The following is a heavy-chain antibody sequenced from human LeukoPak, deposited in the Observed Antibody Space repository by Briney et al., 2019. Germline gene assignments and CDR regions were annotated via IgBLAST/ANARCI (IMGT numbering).Heavy chain of an antibody. D-gene: IGHD5-24*01. J-gene: IGHJ4*02. CDR3: ARTDGYNLLDY. CDR2: IYYSGTT. CDR1: NGSIGSSTYY. V-gene: IGHV4-39*01. Sequence: PSETLSLTCTVSNGSIGSSTYYWGWIRQPPGKGLEWIGSIYYSGTTYYNPSLKSRVTLSVDTSKNQFSLRLSSVTAADTAVYYCARTDGYNLLDYWGQGILVTVSP.